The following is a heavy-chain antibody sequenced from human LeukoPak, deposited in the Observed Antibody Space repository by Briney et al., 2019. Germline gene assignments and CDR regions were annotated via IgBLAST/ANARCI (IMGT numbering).Heavy chain of an antibody. Sequence: PGGSLRLSCAASGFTFSTYWMSWVRQTPGKGLEWVSGISGSGANTYYADSVKGRFTISRDNSKNTLYLQVNSLRAEDTAVYYCAKAKSYYSDYDYWGQGTLVTVSS. J-gene: IGHJ4*02. CDR1: GFTFSTYW. CDR3: AKAKSYYSDYDY. CDR2: ISGSGANT. V-gene: IGHV3-23*01. D-gene: IGHD4-11*01.